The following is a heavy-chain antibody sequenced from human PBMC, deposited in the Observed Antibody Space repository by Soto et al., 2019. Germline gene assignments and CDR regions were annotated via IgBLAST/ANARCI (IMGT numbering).Heavy chain of an antibody. V-gene: IGHV2-5*02. Sequence: QITLNESGPTQVKPRQTLTLTCTFSGFSLTTSGVGVGWIRQSPGKAPEWLALIYWDDDKRYSPSLKSRLTITKDTSKSQVVLTMADLEPADTATYYCAHRVLRTVFGLVTTTAIYFDFWGQGTPVAVSS. CDR2: IYWDDDK. J-gene: IGHJ4*02. CDR1: GFSLTTSGVG. D-gene: IGHD3-3*01. CDR3: AHRVLRTVFGLVTTTAIYFDF.